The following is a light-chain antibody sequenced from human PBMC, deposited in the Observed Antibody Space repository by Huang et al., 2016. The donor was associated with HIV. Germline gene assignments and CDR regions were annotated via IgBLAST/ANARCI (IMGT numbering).Light chain of an antibody. V-gene: IGKV3-11*01. CDR2: DAS. Sequence: ETVLTQSPATLSLSPGERATLSCRASQSVNSYLAWYQQKPGQTPRLLIDDASHRATGIPARFIGSGSGTDCTLTISSLEPEDFAVYYCQQRKYWPPITFGQGTRLEIK. CDR1: QSVNSY. J-gene: IGKJ5*01. CDR3: QQRKYWPPIT.